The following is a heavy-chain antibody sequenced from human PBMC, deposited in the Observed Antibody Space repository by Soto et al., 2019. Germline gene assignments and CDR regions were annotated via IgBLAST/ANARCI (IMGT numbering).Heavy chain of an antibody. D-gene: IGHD2-2*01. CDR2: IYHSGST. V-gene: IGHV4-38-2*01. Sequence: SETLSLTCAVSGYSISSGYYWGWLRQPPGKGLEWIGSIYHSGSTYYNPSLKSRVTISVDTSKNQFSLKVSSVTAADTAVFYCAISAHIVVVAYYFDDWGQGTLVTVSS. J-gene: IGHJ4*02. CDR3: AISAHIVVVAYYFDD. CDR1: GYSISSGYY.